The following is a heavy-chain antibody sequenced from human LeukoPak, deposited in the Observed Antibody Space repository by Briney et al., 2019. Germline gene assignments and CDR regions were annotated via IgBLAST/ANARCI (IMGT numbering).Heavy chain of an antibody. D-gene: IGHD6-13*01. CDR3: ARVPRRVGSSWYNRLY. CDR2: IIPILGIA. V-gene: IGHV1-69*02. J-gene: IGHJ4*02. CDR1: GGTFSSYT. Sequence: ASVKVSCKASGGTFSSYTISWVRQAPGQGLEWMGRIIPILGIANYAQKFQGRVTITADKSTSTAYMELSSLRSEDTAVYYCARVPRRVGSSWYNRLYWGQGTLVTVSS.